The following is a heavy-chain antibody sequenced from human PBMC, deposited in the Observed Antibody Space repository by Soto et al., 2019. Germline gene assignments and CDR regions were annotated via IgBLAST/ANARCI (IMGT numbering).Heavy chain of an antibody. CDR1: GFTFSDYY. V-gene: IGHV3-11*05. D-gene: IGHD6-6*01. CDR2: ISSSSSYT. Sequence: GGSLRLSCAASGFTFSDYYMSWIRQAPGKGLEWVSYISSSSSYTNYADSVKGRFTISRDNSKSTVYLQMNSLRVEDTALYSCAKVIVLGASTIEFWGPGTLVTVSS. J-gene: IGHJ4*02. CDR3: AKVIVLGASTIEF.